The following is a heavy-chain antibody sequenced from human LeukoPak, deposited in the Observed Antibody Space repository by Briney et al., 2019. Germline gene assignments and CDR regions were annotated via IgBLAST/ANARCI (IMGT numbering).Heavy chain of an antibody. J-gene: IGHJ4*02. Sequence: GGPLRLSCAASGFTFSGSAMHWVRQASGKGLEWVGRIRSKANSYATAYAASVKGRFTISRDDSKHTAYLQMNSLKTEDTAVYYCTRTYYYDSSGYYGTFWGQGTLVTVSS. CDR2: IRSKANSYAT. V-gene: IGHV3-73*01. CDR1: GFTFSGSA. CDR3: TRTYYYDSSGYYGTF. D-gene: IGHD3-22*01.